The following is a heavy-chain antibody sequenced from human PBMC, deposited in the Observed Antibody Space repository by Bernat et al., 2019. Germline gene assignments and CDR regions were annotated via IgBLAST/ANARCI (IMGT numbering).Heavy chain of an antibody. D-gene: IGHD3-10*01. CDR3: TTDPWGLIGFRELSGY. Sequence: EVQLVESGGGLVKPGGSLRLSCAASGFTFSNAWMSWVRQAPGKGLEWVGRIKSKTDGGTTDYAAPVKGRFTISRDDSKNTLYLQMNSLKTEDTAVYYCTTDPWGLIGFRELSGYGGQGTLVTVSS. CDR2: IKSKTDGGTT. CDR1: GFTFSNAW. V-gene: IGHV3-15*01. J-gene: IGHJ4*02.